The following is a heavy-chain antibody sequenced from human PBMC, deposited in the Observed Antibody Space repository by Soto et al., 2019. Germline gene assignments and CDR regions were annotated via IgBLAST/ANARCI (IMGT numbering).Heavy chain of an antibody. J-gene: IGHJ4*02. V-gene: IGHV1-2*04. CDR1: GYTFTGYY. D-gene: IGHD3-9*01. CDR2: INPNSGGT. CDR3: AREERYNILTVYSPRNY. Sequence: ASVKVSCKASGYTFTGYYMHWVRQAPGQGLEWMGWINPNSGGTNYAQKFQGWVTMTRDTSISTAYMELSRLRSDDTAVYYCAREERYNILTVYSPRNYWGKEPLVTVS.